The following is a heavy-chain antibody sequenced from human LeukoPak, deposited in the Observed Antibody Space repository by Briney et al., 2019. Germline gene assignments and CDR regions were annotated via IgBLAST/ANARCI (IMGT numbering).Heavy chain of an antibody. CDR1: VYTFTNYY. CDR3: AGGGDSSNSWFDP. V-gene: IGHV1-46*01. D-gene: IGHD6-19*01. Sequence: ASVKVSCKASVYTFTNYYIHWMRQAPGQGLEWMGIINPSGGSNSNAQNFQGRVTMTRDTSTSTVYMEMSSLRYEDTAVYYCAGGGDSSNSWFDPWGEGTLVTVSS. J-gene: IGHJ5*02. CDR2: INPSGGSN.